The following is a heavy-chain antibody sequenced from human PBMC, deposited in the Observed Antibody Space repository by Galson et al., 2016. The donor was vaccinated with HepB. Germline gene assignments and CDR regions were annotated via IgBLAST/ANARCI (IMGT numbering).Heavy chain of an antibody. D-gene: IGHD6-19*01. CDR3: AKNSYSSAWYPDY. CDR2: IWYDGSHE. V-gene: IGHV3-33*06. Sequence: SLRLSCAASGFTFSSYAMHWVRQAPGKGLEWVAVIWYDGSHEYYADSVKGRFTISRDNSKNTVYLQMNGLSAEDTAVYYCAKNSYSSAWYPDYWGQGTLAPVSS. J-gene: IGHJ4*02. CDR1: GFTFSSYA.